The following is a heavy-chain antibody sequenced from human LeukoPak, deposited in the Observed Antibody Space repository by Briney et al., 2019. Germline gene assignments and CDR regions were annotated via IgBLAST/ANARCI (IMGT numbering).Heavy chain of an antibody. D-gene: IGHD3-10*01. Sequence: PGGSLRLSCAASGFTFGSYVMSWVRQAPGKGPEWVSAISGDGGTYYADSVKGRFTISRDNSKNTLYLQMNSLRVEDTAGYYCARDGGPDDYGSGSYTPDYWGQGTLVTVSS. CDR3: ARDGGPDDYGSGSYTPDY. CDR2: ISGDGGT. V-gene: IGHV3-23*01. CDR1: GFTFGSYV. J-gene: IGHJ4*02.